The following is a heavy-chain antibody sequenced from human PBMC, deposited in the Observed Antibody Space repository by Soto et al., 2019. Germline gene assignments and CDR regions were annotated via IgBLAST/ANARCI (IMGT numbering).Heavy chain of an antibody. V-gene: IGHV4-30-4*01. CDR3: ARVAVGGKRVDY. CDR2: IYYSSTT. CDR1: GDSISSGDYY. D-gene: IGHD6-19*01. Sequence: SETLSLTCIVSGDSISSGDYYWSWIRQPPGKGLEWIGYIYYSSTTYYNPSLKSRVTISVDTSKNHFSLELTSVTAADTAVYYCARVAVGGKRVDYWGQGTLVTVSS. J-gene: IGHJ4*02.